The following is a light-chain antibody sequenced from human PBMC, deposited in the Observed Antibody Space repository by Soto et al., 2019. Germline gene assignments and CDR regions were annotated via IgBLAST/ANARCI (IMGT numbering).Light chain of an antibody. Sequence: DIQMTQSPSPLSASVGDRVTITCRASQSISSWLAWYQQKPGKAPKLLIYKASSLESGVPSRFSGSGSGTEFTLTISSLQPDDFATYYCQQSYSTPLALTFGGGTKVDIK. J-gene: IGKJ4*01. V-gene: IGKV1-5*03. CDR3: QQSYSTPLALT. CDR1: QSISSW. CDR2: KAS.